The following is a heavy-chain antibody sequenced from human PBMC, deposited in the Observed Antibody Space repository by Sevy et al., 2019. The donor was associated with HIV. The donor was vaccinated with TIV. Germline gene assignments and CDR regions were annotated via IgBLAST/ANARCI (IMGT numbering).Heavy chain of an antibody. CDR1: GFTVSSSY. D-gene: IGHD3-3*01. CDR3: ARGRGVFGAVAINWFDP. V-gene: IGHV3-53*01. Sequence: GGSLRLSCAASGFTVSSSYMTWVRQPPGKGLEWFSVIYSGGSTYYADSVKGRFTISRDNSKNTLYLQMNNLRADDTAVYYCARGRGVFGAVAINWFDPWGQGALVTVSS. J-gene: IGHJ5*02. CDR2: IYSGGST.